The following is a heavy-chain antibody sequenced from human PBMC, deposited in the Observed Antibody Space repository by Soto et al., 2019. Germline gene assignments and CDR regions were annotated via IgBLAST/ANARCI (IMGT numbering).Heavy chain of an antibody. CDR3: AKARAQQLMRVGMDV. CDR1: GFTFSSYA. D-gene: IGHD6-13*01. J-gene: IGHJ6*02. Sequence: EVQLLESGGGLVQPGGSLRLSCAASGFTFSSYAMNWVRQAPGKGLEWASVIKDNGGGTYYADSVKGRFTIARDNSKNTLNLQMNSLRAEDTAIYYCAKARAQQLMRVGMDVWGHGTTVTVS. V-gene: IGHV3-23*01. CDR2: IKDNGGGT.